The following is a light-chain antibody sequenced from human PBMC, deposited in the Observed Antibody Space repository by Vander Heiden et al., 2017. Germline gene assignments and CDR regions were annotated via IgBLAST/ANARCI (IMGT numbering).Light chain of an antibody. CDR2: GAS. J-gene: IGKJ1*01. CDR1: QSVSNSY. Sequence: EIVLTQSPGTLSLSPGERATLSCRASQSVSNSYLAWYQQKPGQAPRLLIYGASSRATGIPDRVSGSGSGTDFTLTISRLEPEDSAVYYCQQDGSSPWTFGQGTKVEIK. CDR3: QQDGSSPWT. V-gene: IGKV3-20*01.